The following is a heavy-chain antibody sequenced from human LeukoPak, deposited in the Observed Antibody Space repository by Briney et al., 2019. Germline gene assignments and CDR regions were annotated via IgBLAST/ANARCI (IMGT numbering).Heavy chain of an antibody. CDR1: GGSISSSSYY. CDR2: INHSGST. CDR3: ARGRPVYLVLMVYAAYFDY. J-gene: IGHJ4*02. V-gene: IGHV4-39*07. Sequence: KPSETLSLTCTVSGGSISSSSYYWGWIRQPPGKGLEWIGEINHSGSTNYNPSLKSRVTISVDTSKNQFSLKLSSVTAADTAVYYCARGRPVYLVLMVYAAYFDYWGQGTLVTVSS. D-gene: IGHD2-8*01.